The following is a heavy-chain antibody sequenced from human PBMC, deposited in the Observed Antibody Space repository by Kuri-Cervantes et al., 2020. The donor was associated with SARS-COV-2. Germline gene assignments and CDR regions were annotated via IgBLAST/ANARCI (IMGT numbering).Heavy chain of an antibody. CDR2: ISYDGSNK. Sequence: GESLKISCAASGFTFSSYAMHWVRQAPGKGLEWVAVISYDGSNKYYADSVKGRFTISRDNSKNTLYLQMNSLRAEDTAVYYCASITMVRDTGFDYWGQGTLVTVSS. CDR3: ASITMVRDTGFDY. D-gene: IGHD3-10*01. CDR1: GFTFSSYA. J-gene: IGHJ4*02. V-gene: IGHV3-30*04.